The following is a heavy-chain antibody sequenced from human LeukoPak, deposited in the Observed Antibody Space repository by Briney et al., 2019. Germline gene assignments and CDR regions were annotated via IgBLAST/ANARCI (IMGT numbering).Heavy chain of an antibody. CDR2: ITNGGVTT. J-gene: IGHJ4*02. CDR3: VKLSSGSGSMFGFDS. D-gene: IGHD3-10*02. Sequence: GSLRLSCAASGFTFGSYAMSWVRQTPGKSLEWVSIITNGGVTTYYADSVRGRFTIFRDNSKNMLYLQMNSLRAEDTAVYYCVKLSSGSGSMFGFDSWGQGTLVTVSS. V-gene: IGHV3-23*01. CDR1: GFTFGSYA.